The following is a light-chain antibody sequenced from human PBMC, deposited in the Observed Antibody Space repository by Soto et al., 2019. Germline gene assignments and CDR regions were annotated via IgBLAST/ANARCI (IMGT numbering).Light chain of an antibody. CDR2: RTF. CDR3: QQYASSPYS. V-gene: IGKV3-20*01. CDR1: QSIASSY. Sequence: EIVLTQSPGTLSLSPGERATLSCRASQSIASSYLAWYQQKPGQPPRLLLYRTFNRATGIPDRFSGSGSGTDFTLTISRLEPEDFAVYYCQQYASSPYSFGQGTKLQIK. J-gene: IGKJ2*01.